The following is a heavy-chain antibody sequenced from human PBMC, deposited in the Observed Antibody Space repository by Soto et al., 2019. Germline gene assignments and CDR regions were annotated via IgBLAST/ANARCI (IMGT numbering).Heavy chain of an antibody. V-gene: IGHV2-5*02. CDR3: AHRVRRAVFGLVTTTAIYFDF. D-gene: IGHD3-3*01. CDR2: IYWDDDK. CDR1: GFSLTTSGVG. J-gene: IGHJ4*02. Sequence: QITLNESGPTVVKPTETLTLTCTFSGFSLTTSGVGVGWVRQSPGKAPEWLAFIYWDDDKRYSTSLKSRLTNTKDTSKNQVVLTMANVDPADTATYYCAHRVRRAVFGLVTTTAIYFDFWGQGTPVVVSS.